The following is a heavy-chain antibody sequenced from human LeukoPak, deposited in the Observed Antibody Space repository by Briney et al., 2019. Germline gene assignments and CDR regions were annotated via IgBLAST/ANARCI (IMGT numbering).Heavy chain of an antibody. J-gene: IGHJ4*02. D-gene: IGHD2-8*02. CDR3: AKDSSVLVAADDY. Sequence: GGSLRLSCAASGFTSSTLDMSWVRQAPGKGLEWVSSISASGGRTYYADSVKGRFTISRDNTRDTLYLQVNSLRAEDTAVYYCAKDSSVLVAADDYWGQGTLVTVSS. V-gene: IGHV3-23*01. CDR2: ISASGGRT. CDR1: GFTSSTLD.